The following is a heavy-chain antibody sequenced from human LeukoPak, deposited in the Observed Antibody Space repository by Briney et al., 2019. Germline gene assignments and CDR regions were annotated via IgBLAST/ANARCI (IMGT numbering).Heavy chain of an antibody. J-gene: IGHJ4*02. CDR2: INDNGGIT. V-gene: IGHV3-64*04. D-gene: IGHD5-24*01. Sequence: GGSLRLSCSGAGFTFSRHAMHWVRQAPGKGLEYVSTINDNGGITYYADSVKGRFTISRDNSKNTLYLQMNNLRAEDSAVYYCARDGSNYYFDYWGQGTLVTVSS. CDR1: GFTFSRHA. CDR3: ARDGSNYYFDY.